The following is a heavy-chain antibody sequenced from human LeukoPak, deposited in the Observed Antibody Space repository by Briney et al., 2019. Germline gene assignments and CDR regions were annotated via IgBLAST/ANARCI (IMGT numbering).Heavy chain of an antibody. V-gene: IGHV3-43*01. CDR3: ANNKVVPAAAFDY. Sequence: PGGSLRLSCAASGFTFDDFTLHWIRQTPEKGLEWVSLITWDGSGTYYADSVKGRFTISRDNSKNTLYLQMNSLRAEDTAVYYCANNKVVPAAAFDYWGQGTLVTVSS. D-gene: IGHD2-2*01. CDR2: ITWDGSGT. CDR1: GFTFDDFT. J-gene: IGHJ4*02.